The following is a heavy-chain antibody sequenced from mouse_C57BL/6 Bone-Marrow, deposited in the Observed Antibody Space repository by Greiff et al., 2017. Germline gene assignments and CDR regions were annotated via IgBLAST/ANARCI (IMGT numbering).Heavy chain of an antibody. Sequence: VQLQQSGAELVKPGASVKLSCTASGYNFTSYCIHWVKQRPGQGLEWIGEIYPGSGGTNYNEKFKSKATMTVDTSSSTAYMQLSSLTSEDSAVYYWARPYYYYYCDIDYWGKGTSVTVSS. J-gene: IGHJ1*03. V-gene: IGHV1-55*01. CDR2: IYPGSGGT. D-gene: IGHD2-4*01. CDR1: GYNFTSYC. CDR3: ARPYYYYYCDIDY.